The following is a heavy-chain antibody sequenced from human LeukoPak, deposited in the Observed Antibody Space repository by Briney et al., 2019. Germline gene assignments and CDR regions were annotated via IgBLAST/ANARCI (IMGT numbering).Heavy chain of an antibody. V-gene: IGHV3-23*01. Sequence: PGGSLGLSCAASGFTFSSYAMSWVRQAPGKGLEWVSAISGSGGSTYYADSVKGRFTISRDNSKNTLYLQMNSLRAEDTAVYYCAKADQDWNVPLNYWGQGTLVTVSS. CDR3: AKADQDWNVPLNY. CDR1: GFTFSSYA. J-gene: IGHJ4*02. CDR2: ISGSGGST. D-gene: IGHD1-1*01.